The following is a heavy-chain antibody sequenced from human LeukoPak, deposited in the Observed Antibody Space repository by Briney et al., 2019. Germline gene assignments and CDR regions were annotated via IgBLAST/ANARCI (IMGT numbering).Heavy chain of an antibody. CDR3: VQSNYDFWSGHYGMDV. Sequence: SETLSLTCAVYGGSVSGYYWNWIRQPPGKGLEWIGEIDHSGNTNYNPSLKSRVTISVDTSKNQFSLKLSSVTAADTAVYYCVQSNYDFWSGHYGMDVWGQGTTVTVSS. V-gene: IGHV4-34*01. J-gene: IGHJ6*02. CDR2: IDHSGNT. CDR1: GGSVSGYY. D-gene: IGHD3-3*01.